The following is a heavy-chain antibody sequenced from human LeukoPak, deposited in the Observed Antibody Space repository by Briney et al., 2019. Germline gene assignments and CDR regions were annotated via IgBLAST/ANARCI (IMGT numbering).Heavy chain of an antibody. V-gene: IGHV4-61*08. D-gene: IGHD6-13*01. CDR3: AGQQLQSFDI. CDR2: IYYSGST. J-gene: IGHJ3*02. CDR1: GGSISSGGYY. Sequence: SQTLSLTCTVSGGSISSGGYYWSWIRQPPGKGLEWIGYIYYSGSTNYNPSLKSRVTISVDTSKNQFSLKLSSVTAADTAVYYCAGQQLQSFDIWGQGTMVTVSS.